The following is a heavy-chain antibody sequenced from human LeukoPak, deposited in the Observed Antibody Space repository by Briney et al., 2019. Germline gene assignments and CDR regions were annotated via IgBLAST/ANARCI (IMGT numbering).Heavy chain of an antibody. V-gene: IGHV3-53*01. Sequence: GGSLRLSCAASGFTFSNYGISWVRQAPGKGLEWVSIIYSGGSTFYADSVKGRFTISRDNSKNTLYLQMNSLRAEDTAVYYCARGGSYLSAFDIWGQGTMVTVSS. CDR2: IYSGGST. D-gene: IGHD1-26*01. J-gene: IGHJ3*02. CDR3: ARGGSYLSAFDI. CDR1: GFTFSNYG.